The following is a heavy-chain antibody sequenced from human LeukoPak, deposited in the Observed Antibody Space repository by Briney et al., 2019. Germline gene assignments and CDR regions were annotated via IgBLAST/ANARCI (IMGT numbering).Heavy chain of an antibody. CDR3: SRDHIVGTTNNPFGLDV. V-gene: IGHV4-31*03. CDR2: IYYSGST. J-gene: IGHJ6*02. CDR1: GDSITSGDYF. Sequence: PSETLSLTCTVSGDSITSGDYFWSWIRQHPGKGLEWIGYIYYSGSTYYNPSLKSRVSISVDTSKNQFSLKLSSVTAADTAVYYCSRDHIVGTTNNPFGLDVWGQGTTVTVSS. D-gene: IGHD1-26*01.